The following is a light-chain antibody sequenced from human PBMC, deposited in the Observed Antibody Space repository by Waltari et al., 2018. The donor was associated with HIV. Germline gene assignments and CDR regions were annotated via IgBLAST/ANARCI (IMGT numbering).Light chain of an antibody. CDR1: RTNIGSNT. V-gene: IGLV1-44*01. J-gene: IGLJ3*02. CDR2: SNN. CDR3: ATWDDALSGPV. Sequence: QSVLTQPPPASGTPGQRVIISCSGNRTNIGSNTVNWYQQFSGAAPTLLIDSNNQRPSAVPDRFSGSKSGSAASLAISGLKSEDEADYHCATWDDALSGPVFGAGTKLTV.